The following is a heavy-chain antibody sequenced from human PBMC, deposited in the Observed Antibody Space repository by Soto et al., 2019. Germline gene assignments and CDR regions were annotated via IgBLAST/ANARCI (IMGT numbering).Heavy chain of an antibody. D-gene: IGHD3-16*01. V-gene: IGHV4-59*01. CDR1: GGSISSYY. CDR3: ARRVRLREGMDV. Sequence: ETLSLTCTVSGGSISSYYWSWIRQPPGKGLEWIGYIYYSGSTNYNPSLKSRVTISVDTSKNQFSLKLSSVTAADTAVYYCARRVRLREGMDVSAQGTTVIVSS. CDR2: IYYSGST. J-gene: IGHJ6*02.